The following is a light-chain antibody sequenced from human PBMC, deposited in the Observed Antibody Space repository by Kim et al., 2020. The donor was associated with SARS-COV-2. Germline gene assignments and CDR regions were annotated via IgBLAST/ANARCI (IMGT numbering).Light chain of an antibody. V-gene: IGKV1-39*01. CDR1: QSISSY. J-gene: IGKJ1*01. CDR3: QQSYRTHRT. Sequence: DIQMTQSPSSLSASVGDRVTITCRASQSISSYLNWYQQKPGKAPKLLIYAASSLQSGVASRFSGSGSGTDFTLTISSLQPEDFATYYCQQSYRTHRTFGQGTKVDIK. CDR2: AAS.